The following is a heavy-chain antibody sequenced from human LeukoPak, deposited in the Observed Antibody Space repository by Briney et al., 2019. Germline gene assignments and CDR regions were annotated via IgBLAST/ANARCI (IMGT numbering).Heavy chain of an antibody. D-gene: IGHD6-13*01. CDR1: GGSITSYY. CDR2: IYSSGTT. Sequence: SETLSLTCSVSGGSITSYYWSWIRPPPGAGLGWIGYIYSSGTTNYKPSLKSRVTISVDTSNNQFSLKLSSVTAADTAVYYCARGLTAAGSNWFDPWGQGTLVTVSS. V-gene: IGHV4-59*01. CDR3: ARGLTAAGSNWFDP. J-gene: IGHJ5*02.